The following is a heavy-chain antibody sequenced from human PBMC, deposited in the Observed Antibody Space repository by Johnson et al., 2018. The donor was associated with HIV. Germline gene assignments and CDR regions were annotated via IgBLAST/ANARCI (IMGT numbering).Heavy chain of an antibody. D-gene: IGHD3-22*01. CDR2: ISYDGTNK. CDR3: VRRFYDSSAFDV. CDR1: GFTFSSFA. J-gene: IGHJ3*01. V-gene: IGHV3-30-3*01. Sequence: QEKLVESGGGVVQPGTSLILACAASGFTFSSFAMHWVRQAPGKGLEWVAFISYDGTNKYFTDSVRGRFTISRDNSRNTLFLQMNSLRAEDTAMYFCVRRFYDSSAFDVWGQGTLVTVSS.